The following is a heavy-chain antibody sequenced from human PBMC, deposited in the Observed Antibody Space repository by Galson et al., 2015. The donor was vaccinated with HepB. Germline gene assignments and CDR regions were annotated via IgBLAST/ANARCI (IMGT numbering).Heavy chain of an antibody. J-gene: IGHJ4*02. CDR1: GFTFSNYA. CDR3: AKGELSRYCSRNNSYTFDY. D-gene: IGHD2-15*01. CDR2: ISGSGGST. Sequence: SLRLSCAASGFTFSNYAMTWVRQAPGKGLEWVSTISGSGGSTYYADSVKGRFTISRDNSKNTLYLQMNSLRAEDTAVYHCAKGELSRYCSRNNSYTFDYWGQGTLVTVSS. V-gene: IGHV3-23*01.